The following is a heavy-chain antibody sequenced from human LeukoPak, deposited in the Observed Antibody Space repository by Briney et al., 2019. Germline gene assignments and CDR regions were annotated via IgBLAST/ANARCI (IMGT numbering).Heavy chain of an antibody. V-gene: IGHV3-43*01. J-gene: IGHJ5*02. D-gene: IGHD3-10*01. Sequence: GGSLRLSCAASGFTFDDYTMHWVRQAPGKGLEWVSLISWDGGSTYYADSVKGRFTISRDDAKNTLYLQMNSLRAEDTAVYNCVFGYYYDSGSQYNWFDTWGQGTLVTVSS. CDR3: VFGYYYDSGSQYNWFDT. CDR2: ISWDGGST. CDR1: GFTFDDYT.